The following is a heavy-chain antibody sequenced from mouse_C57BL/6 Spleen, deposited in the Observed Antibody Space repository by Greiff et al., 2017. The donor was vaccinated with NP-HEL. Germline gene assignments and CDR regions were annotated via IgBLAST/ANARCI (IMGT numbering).Heavy chain of an antibody. CDR1: GYAFSSSW. CDR2: IYPGDGDT. CDR3: ASGDYGNPGWFAY. Sequence: QVQLKQSGPELVKPGASVKISCKASGYAFSSSWMNWVKQRPGKGLEWIGRIYPGDGDTNYTGKFKGKATLTADKSSSTAYMQLSSLTSEDSAVDFCASGDYGNPGWFAYWGQGTLVTVSA. D-gene: IGHD2-1*01. J-gene: IGHJ3*01. V-gene: IGHV1-82*01.